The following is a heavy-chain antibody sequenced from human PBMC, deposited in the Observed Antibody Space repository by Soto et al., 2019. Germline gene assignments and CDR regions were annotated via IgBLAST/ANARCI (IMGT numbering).Heavy chain of an antibody. CDR2: IYYSGST. V-gene: IGHV4-30-4*01. D-gene: IGHD4-17*01. J-gene: IGHJ4*02. Sequence: SETLSLTCTVSDGSISSGDYYWSWIRQPPGKGLEWIGYIYYSGSTYYNPSLKSRVTISVDTSKNQFSLKLSSVTAADTAVYYCARTRDSYDYGDYVGPSNDYWGQGTLVTVSS. CDR3: ARTRDSYDYGDYVGPSNDY. CDR1: DGSISSGDYY.